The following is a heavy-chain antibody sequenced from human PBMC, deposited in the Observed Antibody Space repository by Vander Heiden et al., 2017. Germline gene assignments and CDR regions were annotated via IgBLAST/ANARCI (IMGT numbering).Heavy chain of an antibody. D-gene: IGHD3-22*01. CDR1: GFTFSNYA. J-gene: IGHJ4*02. V-gene: IGHV3-23*01. CDR3: AKSDCDSGGCKLLNG. Sequence: EVQLLESGGGLVQPGGSLRLSCAASGFTFSNYAMSWVRQAPGKGLEWVSRISGSGDSTYYADSVKGRFTISRDNSKNTLYLQTNSLRAEDTAVFYCAKSDCDSGGCKLLNGWGQGALVTVSS. CDR2: ISGSGDST.